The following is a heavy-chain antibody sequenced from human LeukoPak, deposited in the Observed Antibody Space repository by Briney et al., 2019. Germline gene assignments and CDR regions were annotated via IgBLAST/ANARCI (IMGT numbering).Heavy chain of an antibody. CDR2: ISGSGGST. Sequence: GGSLRLSCAASGFTFSSYGMSRVRQAPGKGLEWVSAISGSGGSTYYADSVKGRFTISRDNSKNTLYLQMNSLRAEDTAVYYCAKVGQGVVTPCPFDYWGQGTLVTVSS. D-gene: IGHD2-21*02. CDR3: AKVGQGVVTPCPFDY. V-gene: IGHV3-23*01. CDR1: GFTFSSYG. J-gene: IGHJ4*02.